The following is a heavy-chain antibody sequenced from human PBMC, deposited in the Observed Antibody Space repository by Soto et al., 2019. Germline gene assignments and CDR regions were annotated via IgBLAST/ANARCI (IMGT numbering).Heavy chain of an antibody. V-gene: IGHV1-69*13. Sequence: VQVSCKAPGGTFSSYAISWVRQAPGQGLEWMGGIIPIFGTANYAQKFQGRVTITADESTSTAYMELSSLRSEDTAVYYCARAHPYYYDSPRSWQAFDYWGQGTLVTVSS. J-gene: IGHJ4*02. D-gene: IGHD3-22*01. CDR3: ARAHPYYYDSPRSWQAFDY. CDR1: GGTFSSYA. CDR2: IIPIFGTA.